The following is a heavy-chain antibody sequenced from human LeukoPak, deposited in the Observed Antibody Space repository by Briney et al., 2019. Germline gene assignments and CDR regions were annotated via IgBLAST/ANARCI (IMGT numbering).Heavy chain of an antibody. CDR3: ARDTPDYYDSSGSFDY. D-gene: IGHD3-22*01. Sequence: SGGSLRLSCAASGFTFSSYEMNWVRQAPGKGLEWVSYISSSGSTIYYADSVKGRFTISRDNAKNSLYLQMNSLRAEDTAVYYCARDTPDYYDSSGSFDYWGQGTLVTVSS. V-gene: IGHV3-48*03. J-gene: IGHJ4*02. CDR1: GFTFSSYE. CDR2: ISSSGSTI.